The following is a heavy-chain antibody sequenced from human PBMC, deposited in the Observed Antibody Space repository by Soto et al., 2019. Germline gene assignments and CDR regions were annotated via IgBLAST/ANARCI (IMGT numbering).Heavy chain of an antibody. CDR1: GDSVSNDNYY. Sequence: QVQLQESGPGLVKPSETLSLTCAVSGDSVSNDNYYWSWIRQPPGKVLEWLGYIYYSGTTNYNSYLNSRLSLSVDMSKNQFSLKLASVTAADTAVYFCARSQRGRTAFTFDYWGQGALVTVSS. D-gene: IGHD3-16*01. V-gene: IGHV4-61*01. CDR3: ARSQRGRTAFTFDY. CDR2: IYYSGTT. J-gene: IGHJ4*02.